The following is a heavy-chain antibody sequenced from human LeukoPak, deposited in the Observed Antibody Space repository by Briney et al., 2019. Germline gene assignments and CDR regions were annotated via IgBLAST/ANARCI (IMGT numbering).Heavy chain of an antibody. CDR1: VFIFSSYE. Sequence: PGGSLRLSCAASVFIFSSYEMNSVRQAPGKGLEWVSYISSSGSTIYYADSVKGRFTISRYNARNSLYLQMNSLRAEDPALYYCAIDGGGSYVRPYYFDSWGQGTLVTVSS. CDR2: ISSSGSTI. CDR3: AIDGGGSYVRPYYFDS. V-gene: IGHV3-48*03. J-gene: IGHJ4*02. D-gene: IGHD1-26*01.